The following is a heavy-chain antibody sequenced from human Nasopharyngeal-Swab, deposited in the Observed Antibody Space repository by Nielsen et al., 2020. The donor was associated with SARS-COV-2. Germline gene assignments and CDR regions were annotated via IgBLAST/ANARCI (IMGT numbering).Heavy chain of an antibody. J-gene: IGHJ5*02. D-gene: IGHD2-21*01. CDR3: ARDVAGADSA. V-gene: IGHV3-74*01. Sequence: GGSLRLSCAASGFTFSGYWMHWVRQVPGKGLVWVSRIDTDGSTTDHADSVKGRFTISRDNAKNTLYLQMNNLRAEDTALYYCARDVAGADSAWGQGTLVTVSS. CDR1: GFTFSGYW. CDR2: IDTDGSTT.